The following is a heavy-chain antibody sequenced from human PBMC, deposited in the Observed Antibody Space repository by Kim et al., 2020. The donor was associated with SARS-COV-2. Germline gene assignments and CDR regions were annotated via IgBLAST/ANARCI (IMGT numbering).Heavy chain of an antibody. CDR1: GFTFSSYA. V-gene: IGHV3-23*03. Sequence: GGSLRLSCAASGFTFSSYAMSWVRQAPGKGLEWVSVIYSGGSSTYYADSVKGRFTISRYNSKNTLYLQMNSLRAEDTAVYYCAKEVFYYDRGWFDPWGQGTLVTVSS. J-gene: IGHJ5*02. CDR2: IYSGGSST. D-gene: IGHD3-22*01. CDR3: AKEVFYYDRGWFDP.